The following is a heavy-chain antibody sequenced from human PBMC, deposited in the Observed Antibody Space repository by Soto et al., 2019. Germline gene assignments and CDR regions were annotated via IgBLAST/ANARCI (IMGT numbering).Heavy chain of an antibody. V-gene: IGHV3-23*01. CDR2: ILVGGST. D-gene: IGHD2-8*02. CDR3: AKATPTGGGAFDI. Sequence: GGSLRLSCAASGFTCSSYDMSWVRQAPGKGLEWVSTILVGGSTHYPDSVKGRFTISRDNSKNTVFLQMNSLTAGDTAVHYCAKATPTGGGAFDICGQGTMVTVPS. CDR1: GFTCSSYD. J-gene: IGHJ3*02.